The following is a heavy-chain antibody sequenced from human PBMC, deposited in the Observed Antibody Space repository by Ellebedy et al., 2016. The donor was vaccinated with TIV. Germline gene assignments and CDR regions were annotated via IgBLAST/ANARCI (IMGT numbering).Heavy chain of an antibody. Sequence: GESLKISCAASGFTLSSYSMNWVRQAPGRGLEWVSYISSSSNTIYYADSVKGRFTISRDNAKNSLYLQMNSLRAEDTAVYYCAKSFTANWFDPWGQGTLVTGSS. J-gene: IGHJ5*02. V-gene: IGHV3-48*01. CDR1: GFTLSSYS. D-gene: IGHD3-16*02. CDR2: ISSSSNTI. CDR3: AKSFTANWFDP.